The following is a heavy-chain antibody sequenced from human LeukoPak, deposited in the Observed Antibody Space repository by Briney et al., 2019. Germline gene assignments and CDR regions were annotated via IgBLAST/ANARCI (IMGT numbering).Heavy chain of an antibody. D-gene: IGHD3-22*01. CDR2: ISWNSGSI. CDR3: AKDARYDSSGYLNY. CDR1: GFTFDDYA. V-gene: IGHV3-9*01. J-gene: IGHJ4*02. Sequence: GRSLRLSCAASGFTFDDYAMHWVRRAPGKGLEWVSGISWNSGSIGYADSVKGRFTISRDNAKNSLYLQMNSLRAEDTALYYCAKDARYDSSGYLNYWGQGTLVTVSS.